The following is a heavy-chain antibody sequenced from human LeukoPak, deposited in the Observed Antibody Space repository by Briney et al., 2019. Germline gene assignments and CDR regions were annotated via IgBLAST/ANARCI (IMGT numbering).Heavy chain of an antibody. CDR1: RFTFSSYW. CDR2: IKQDGSEK. D-gene: IGHD2-15*01. V-gene: IGHV3-7*03. Sequence: GGSLRLSCAASRFTFSSYWMSWVRQAPGKGLEWVANIKQDGSEKYYVDSVKGRFTISRDNAKNSLYLQMNSLRAEDTPVYYCAREQWRYFDYWGQGTLVTVSS. J-gene: IGHJ4*02. CDR3: AREQWRYFDY.